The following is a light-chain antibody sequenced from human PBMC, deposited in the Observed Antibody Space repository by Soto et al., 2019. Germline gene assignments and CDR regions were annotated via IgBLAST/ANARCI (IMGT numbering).Light chain of an antibody. CDR2: DAS. CDR1: QSISSW. Sequence: DIEMTQSPSSLSASIGETVTVTCRASQSISSWLAWYQQKPGKAPKLLIYDASSLESGVPSRFSGSGSGTEFTLTISSLQPDDFATYYCQQYNSYSPAFGQGTKVDIK. V-gene: IGKV1-5*01. CDR3: QQYNSYSPA. J-gene: IGKJ1*01.